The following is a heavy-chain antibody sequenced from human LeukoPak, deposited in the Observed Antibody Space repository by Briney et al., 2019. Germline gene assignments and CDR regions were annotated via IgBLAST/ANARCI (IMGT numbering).Heavy chain of an antibody. Sequence: PGGPLRLSCAASGFTFSSYGMHWVRQAPGKGLEWVAVISYDGSNKYYADSVKGRFTISRDNSKNTLYLQMNSLRAEDTAVYYCAKEGREDGDYPYGMDVWGQGTTVTVSS. CDR2: ISYDGSNK. D-gene: IGHD4-17*01. V-gene: IGHV3-30*18. CDR3: AKEGREDGDYPYGMDV. CDR1: GFTFSSYG. J-gene: IGHJ6*02.